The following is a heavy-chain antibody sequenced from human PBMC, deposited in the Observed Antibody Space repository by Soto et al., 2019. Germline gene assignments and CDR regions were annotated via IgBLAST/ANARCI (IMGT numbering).Heavy chain of an antibody. J-gene: IGHJ6*02. CDR1: GFTFSSYA. D-gene: IGHD1-26*01. CDR2: ISGSGDIT. Sequence: TGGSLRLSCAASGFTFSSYAITWVRQAPGKGLWWFSVISGSGDITYYADSVKGRFTISRDNSKNTLYLQMNSLRAEDTAVYYCASGRGRYFYYGMDVWGQGTTVTVSS. V-gene: IGHV3-23*01. CDR3: ASGRGRYFYYGMDV.